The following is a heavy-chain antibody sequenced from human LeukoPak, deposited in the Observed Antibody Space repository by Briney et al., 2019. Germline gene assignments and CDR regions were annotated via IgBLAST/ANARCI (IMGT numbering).Heavy chain of an antibody. CDR1: GGSISGYY. J-gene: IGHJ3*02. D-gene: IGHD1-7*01. V-gene: IGHV4-4*07. CDR2: VYTSGST. Sequence: SETLSLTCSVSGGSISGYYWTWIRQPARKGLEWIGRVYTSGSTHYNPSLKTRLTMSVDTSKNQFSLKLSSVTAADTAVFYCARLITGTTTALDIWGQGTMVTVSS. CDR3: ARLITGTTTALDI.